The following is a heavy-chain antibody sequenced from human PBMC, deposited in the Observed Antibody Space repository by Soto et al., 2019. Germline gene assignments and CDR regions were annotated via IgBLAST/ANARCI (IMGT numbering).Heavy chain of an antibody. J-gene: IGHJ4*02. V-gene: IGHV4-4*02. D-gene: IGHD3-16*01. CDR2: IYHSGST. CDR3: ARGRPNFFGAGSALDY. CDR1: GGSISSSNW. Sequence: SVTQSLTCAVAGGSISSSNWWSWVRQHPGKGLEWIGEIYHSGSTNYNPSLKSRVTISVDKSKNQFSLNLASVTAADTAVYYCARGRPNFFGAGSALDYWGQGTPVTVSS.